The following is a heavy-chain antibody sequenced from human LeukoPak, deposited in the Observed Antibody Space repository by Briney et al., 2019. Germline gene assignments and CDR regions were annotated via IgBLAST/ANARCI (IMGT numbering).Heavy chain of an antibody. CDR3: ARHPPYGSGSCFDY. Sequence: TSETLSLTCTVSGGSISSSSYYWGWIRQPPGQGLEWIGSIYYSGSTYYNPSLKSRVTISVDTSKNQFSLKLSSVTAADTAVYYCARHPPYGSGSCFDYWGQGTLVTVSS. CDR1: GGSISSSSYY. D-gene: IGHD3-10*01. J-gene: IGHJ4*02. V-gene: IGHV4-39*01. CDR2: IYYSGST.